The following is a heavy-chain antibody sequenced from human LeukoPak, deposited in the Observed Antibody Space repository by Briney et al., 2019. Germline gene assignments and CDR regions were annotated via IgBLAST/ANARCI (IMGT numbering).Heavy chain of an antibody. J-gene: IGHJ4*02. Sequence: GGSLRLSCAASGFTFSSYSMNWVRQAPGKGLEWVSSISSSSSYIYYADSVKGRFTISRDNAKNSLYLQMNSLRAEDTAVYYYGKNSGGGGSYYFDYWGQGTLVTVSS. CDR3: GKNSGGGGSYYFDY. D-gene: IGHD3-10*01. V-gene: IGHV3-21*01. CDR2: ISSSSSYI. CDR1: GFTFSSYS.